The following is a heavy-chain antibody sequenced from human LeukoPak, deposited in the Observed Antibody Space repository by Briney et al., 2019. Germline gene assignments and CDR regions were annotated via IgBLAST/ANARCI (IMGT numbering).Heavy chain of an antibody. D-gene: IGHD1-26*01. V-gene: IGHV3-23*01. CDR3: AKDPPIVGATGNNWFDP. Sequence: GGSLRLSCAASGFTFSSYAMSWVRQAPGKGLEWVSAISGSGGSTYYADSVKGRFTISRDNSKNTLYLQMNSLRAEDTAVYYCAKDPPIVGATGNNWFDPWGQGTLVTVSS. J-gene: IGHJ5*02. CDR1: GFTFSSYA. CDR2: ISGSGGST.